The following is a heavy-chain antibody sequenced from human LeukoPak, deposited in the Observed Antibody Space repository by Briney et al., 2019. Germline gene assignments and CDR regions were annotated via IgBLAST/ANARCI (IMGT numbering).Heavy chain of an antibody. CDR1: GFTFSSYS. CDR3: ARRGEYQLLYNWFDP. D-gene: IGHD2-2*02. J-gene: IGHJ5*02. CDR2: ISSSGSTI. Sequence: GGSLRLSCAASGFTFSSYSMSWIRQAPGKGLEWVSYISSSGSTIYYADSVKGRFTISRDNAKNSLYLQMNSLRAEETAVYYCARRGEYQLLYNWFDPWGQGTLVTVSS. V-gene: IGHV3-48*04.